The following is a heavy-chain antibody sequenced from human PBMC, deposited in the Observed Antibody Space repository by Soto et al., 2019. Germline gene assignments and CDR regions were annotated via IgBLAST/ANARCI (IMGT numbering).Heavy chain of an antibody. CDR3: ATSTGRGFDY. J-gene: IGHJ4*02. Sequence: GESLKISCNASGYSFTSHWIGWVRQMPGKGLEWMAIFYPGDSDTKYSPSFQGHVSISADKSISTVYLQWGSLRASDTAIYYCATSTGRGFDYWGQGTLVTVSS. CDR1: GYSFTSHW. CDR2: FYPGDSDT. D-gene: IGHD1-26*01. V-gene: IGHV5-51*01.